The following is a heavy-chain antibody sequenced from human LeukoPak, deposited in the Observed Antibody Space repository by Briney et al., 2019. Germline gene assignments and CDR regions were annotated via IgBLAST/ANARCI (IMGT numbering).Heavy chain of an antibody. CDR1: GITFSSYS. V-gene: IGHV3-48*01. CDR3: ARVATDGGGFDP. D-gene: IGHD3-16*01. J-gene: IGHJ5*02. CDR2: LSSDNYTI. Sequence: PGGSLRLSCAASGITFSSYSMNWVRQAPVKGLEWISYLSSDNYTIYYADSVKGRFIISRDNAKDSLYLQMNSLRAEDTAVYYCARVATDGGGFDPWGQGTLVTVSS.